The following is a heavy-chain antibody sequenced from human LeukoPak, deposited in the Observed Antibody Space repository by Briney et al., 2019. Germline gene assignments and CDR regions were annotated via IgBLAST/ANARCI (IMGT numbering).Heavy chain of an antibody. V-gene: IGHV3-53*05. J-gene: IGHJ4*02. CDR3: ASTRYSSSSPLSDFEY. Sequence: GGSLRLSCAASGLTVNNKDMNWVRQAPGKGLEWVSVIYSGGSTHYADSVKGRFTISRDNSKNTLFLQMNSLTTEDTAVYYCASTRYSSSSPLSDFEYWGQGTLVTVSS. D-gene: IGHD6-6*01. CDR2: IYSGGST. CDR1: GLTVNNKD.